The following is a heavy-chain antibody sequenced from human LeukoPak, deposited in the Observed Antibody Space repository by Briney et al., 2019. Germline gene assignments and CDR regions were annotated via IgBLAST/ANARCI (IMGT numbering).Heavy chain of an antibody. Sequence: ASVKVSCKASGYTFTDYYMHWVRQAPGQGLEWMGWINPNSGGTNYAQKFQGRVTMTRDTSISTAYMELSSLRSEDTAVYYCARNYLGFSYWGQGTLVTVSS. V-gene: IGHV1-2*02. CDR2: INPNSGGT. D-gene: IGHD7-27*01. CDR3: ARNYLGFSY. CDR1: GYTFTDYY. J-gene: IGHJ4*02.